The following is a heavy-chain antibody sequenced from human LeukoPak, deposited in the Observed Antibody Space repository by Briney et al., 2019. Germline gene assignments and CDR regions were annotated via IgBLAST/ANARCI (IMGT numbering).Heavy chain of an antibody. Sequence: ASVKVSCKASGYTFTSYGISWVRQAPGQGLEWMGWISAYNGNTNYAQKLQGRVTMTRDTSISTAYMELSRLRSDDTAVYYCARTYYYGSGAFLPFDYWGQGTLVTVSS. J-gene: IGHJ4*02. CDR3: ARTYYYGSGAFLPFDY. D-gene: IGHD3-10*01. CDR2: ISAYNGNT. V-gene: IGHV1-18*01. CDR1: GYTFTSYG.